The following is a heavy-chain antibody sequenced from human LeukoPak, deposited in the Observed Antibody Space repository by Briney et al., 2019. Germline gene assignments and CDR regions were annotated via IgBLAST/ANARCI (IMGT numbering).Heavy chain of an antibody. D-gene: IGHD4-23*01. CDR2: IYTSGST. Sequence: SETLSLTCTVSGGSISSSSYYWGWIRQPPGKGLEWIGSIYTSGSTNYNPSLKSRVTMSVDTSKNQFSLKLSSVTAADTAVYYCARGSHDYGGNWKGWFDPWGQGTLVTVSS. J-gene: IGHJ5*02. CDR3: ARGSHDYGGNWKGWFDP. CDR1: GGSISSSSYY. V-gene: IGHV4-39*07.